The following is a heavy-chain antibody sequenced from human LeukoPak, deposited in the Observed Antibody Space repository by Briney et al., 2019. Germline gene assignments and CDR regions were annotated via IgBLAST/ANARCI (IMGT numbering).Heavy chain of an antibody. CDR2: IYTSGSI. V-gene: IGHV4-61*02. CDR3: AREDSGYYASGNWFDP. CDR1: GGSISSGSYY. D-gene: IGHD4-17*01. J-gene: IGHJ5*02. Sequence: SETLSLTCTVSGGSISSGSYYWSWIRQPAGKGLEWIGRIYTSGSINYNPSLKSRVTISVDTSKNQFSLKLSSVTAADTAIYSCAREDSGYYASGNWFDPWGQGTLVTVSS.